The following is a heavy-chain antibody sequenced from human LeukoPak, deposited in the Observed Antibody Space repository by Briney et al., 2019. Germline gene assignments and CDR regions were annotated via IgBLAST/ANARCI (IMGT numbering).Heavy chain of an antibody. CDR3: ASSIAAAGSDWFDP. J-gene: IGHJ5*02. CDR2: IYYSGST. CDR1: GGSISSGDYY. D-gene: IGHD6-13*01. V-gene: IGHV4-30-4*01. Sequence: SETLSLTCTVSGGSISSGDYYWSWIRQPPGKGLEWIGYIYYSGSTYYNPPLKSRVTILVDTSKNQFSLKLSSVTAADTAVYYCASSIAAAGSDWFDPWGQGTLVTVSS.